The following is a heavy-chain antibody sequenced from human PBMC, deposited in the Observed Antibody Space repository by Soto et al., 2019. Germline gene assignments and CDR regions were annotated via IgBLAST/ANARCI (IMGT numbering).Heavy chain of an antibody. CDR1: GGSISSYY. D-gene: IGHD2-2*01. CDR3: ARVGSSSSLEYYFDY. Sequence: SETLSLTCTVSGGSISSYYWSWIRQPPGKGLEWIGYIYYSGSTNYNPSLKSRVTISVDTSKNQFSLKLSSVTAADTAVYYCARVGSSSSLEYYFDYWGQGTRVTVSS. V-gene: IGHV4-59*01. J-gene: IGHJ4*02. CDR2: IYYSGST.